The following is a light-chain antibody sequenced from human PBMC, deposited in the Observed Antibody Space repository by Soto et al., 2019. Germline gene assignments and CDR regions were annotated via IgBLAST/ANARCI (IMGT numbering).Light chain of an antibody. Sequence: IVMTQARSTLSSSPVERGALSCRASHSVSSNLAWYQQKPGQAPRLLIYGTSIRATGIPDRFSGSGSGTDFTLTISRLEPEDFAVYYCQQYGSSGTFGQGTQLDIK. CDR3: QQYGSSGT. V-gene: IGKV3-20*01. CDR2: GTS. CDR1: HSVSSN. J-gene: IGKJ1*01.